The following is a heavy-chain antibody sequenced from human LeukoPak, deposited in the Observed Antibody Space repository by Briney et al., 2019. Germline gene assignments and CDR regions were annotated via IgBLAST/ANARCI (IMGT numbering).Heavy chain of an antibody. V-gene: IGHV3-7*01. CDR2: IKQDGSEK. CDR1: GFTFSSYA. J-gene: IGHJ3*02. CDR3: ARDLYGYNDAFDI. Sequence: GGSLRLSCAASGFTFSSYAMHWVRQPPGKGLEWVANIKQDGSEKYYVDSVKGRFTISRDNAKNSLYPQMNSLRAEDTAGYYCARDLYGYNDAFDIWGQGTMVTVSS. D-gene: IGHD5-24*01.